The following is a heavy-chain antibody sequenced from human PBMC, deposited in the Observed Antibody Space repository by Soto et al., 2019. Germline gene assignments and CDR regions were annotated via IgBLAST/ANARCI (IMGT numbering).Heavy chain of an antibody. CDR1: GFTFDDYG. Sequence: DVQLVESGGGLVQPGRSLRLSCAASGFTFDDYGMHWVRQVPGKGLEWVSGIGWNSGNIGYVDSVKGRFTISRDNAKNSLYLQMNSLRAEDTAIYYCVKDLRRDVDYYAMDVWGQGTTVTVSS. J-gene: IGHJ6*02. V-gene: IGHV3-9*01. CDR3: VKDLRRDVDYYAMDV. CDR2: IGWNSGNI.